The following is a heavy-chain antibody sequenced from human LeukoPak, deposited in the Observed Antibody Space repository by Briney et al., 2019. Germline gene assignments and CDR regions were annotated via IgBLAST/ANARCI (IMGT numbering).Heavy chain of an antibody. J-gene: IGHJ6*03. Sequence: PSGTLSLTCTVSGGSISGYYWSWIRQPAGKGLDSIGRLYSSGSTNYNPSLRSRVTMSVDTSKNQFSLNLSSVTAADTAVYYCAREGCSSASCYRGYYMDVWGKGTTVTVSS. V-gene: IGHV4-4*07. CDR1: GGSISGYY. CDR3: AREGCSSASCYRGYYMDV. CDR2: LYSSGST. D-gene: IGHD2-2*01.